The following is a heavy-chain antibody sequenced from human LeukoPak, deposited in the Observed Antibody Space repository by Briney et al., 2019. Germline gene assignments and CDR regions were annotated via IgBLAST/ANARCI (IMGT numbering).Heavy chain of an antibody. Sequence: GGSLRLSCAASGFTFSSYGMHWVRQAPGKGLEWVAFIRYGGSNKYYADSVKGRFTISRDNSKNTLYLQMNSLRAEDTAVYYCAKGSGDGYNSFDYWGQGTLVTVSS. CDR1: GFTFSSYG. V-gene: IGHV3-30*02. J-gene: IGHJ4*02. D-gene: IGHD5-24*01. CDR3: AKGSGDGYNSFDY. CDR2: IRYGGSNK.